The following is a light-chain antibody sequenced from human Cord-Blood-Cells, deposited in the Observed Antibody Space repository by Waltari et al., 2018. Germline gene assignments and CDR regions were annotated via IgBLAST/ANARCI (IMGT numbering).Light chain of an antibody. CDR1: RSDVGSYNL. Sequence: QSALPHPASVSGSPRPSITISCTGTRSDVGSYNLVSWYQQHPGKAPKLMIYEGSKRPSGVSNRFSGSKSGNTASLTISGLQAEDEADYYCCSYAGSSTFVFGTGTKVTVL. V-gene: IGLV2-23*01. CDR2: EGS. CDR3: CSYAGSSTFV. J-gene: IGLJ1*01.